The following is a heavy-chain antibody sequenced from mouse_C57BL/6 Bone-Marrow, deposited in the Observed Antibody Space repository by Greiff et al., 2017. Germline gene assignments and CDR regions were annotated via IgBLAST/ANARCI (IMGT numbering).Heavy chain of an antibody. CDR3: AGDDYDAWFAY. Sequence: EVKLVESGGGLVKPGGSLKLSCAASGFPFSSYAMSWVRQTPEKRLEWVATISDGGSYTYYPDNVKGRFTISRDNAKNNLYLQMSHLKSEDTAMYYCAGDDYDAWFAYRGQGTLVTVSA. CDR1: GFPFSSYA. J-gene: IGHJ3*01. D-gene: IGHD2-4*01. V-gene: IGHV5-4*01. CDR2: ISDGGSYT.